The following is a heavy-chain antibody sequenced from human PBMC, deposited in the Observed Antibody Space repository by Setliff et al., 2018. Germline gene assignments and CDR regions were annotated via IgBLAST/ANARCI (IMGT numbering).Heavy chain of an antibody. V-gene: IGHV4-4*02. D-gene: IGHD3-3*01. Sequence: PSETLSLTCAVSRGSISYNNWWTWVRQPPGKGLEWIGEIYHTESTNYNPSLKSRVTISLDKSKNQFSLELSSVTAADTAVYYCARDDTYDFWGGHGHLDSWGQGILVTVSS. CDR3: ARDDTYDFWGGHGHLDS. CDR2: IYHTEST. CDR1: RGSISYNNW. J-gene: IGHJ4*02.